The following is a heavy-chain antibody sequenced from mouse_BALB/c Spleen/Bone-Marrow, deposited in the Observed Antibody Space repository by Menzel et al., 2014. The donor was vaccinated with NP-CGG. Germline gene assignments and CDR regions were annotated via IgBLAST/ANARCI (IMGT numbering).Heavy chain of an antibody. CDR3: ARAYYRYPFDY. V-gene: IGHV5-9*03. J-gene: IGHJ2*01. D-gene: IGHD2-14*01. CDR2: ISSGGGNT. CDR1: GFTFSSYT. Sequence: DVKLVESGGGLVKPGGSLKLSCAASGFTFSSYTMSWVRPTPEKRLEWVATISSGGGNTYYPDSMKGRFTISRDNAKNNLYLQMSSLRSEDTALYYCARAYYRYPFDYWGQGTTLTVSS.